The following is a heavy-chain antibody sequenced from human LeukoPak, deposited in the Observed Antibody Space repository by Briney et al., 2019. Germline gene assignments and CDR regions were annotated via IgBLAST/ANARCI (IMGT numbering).Heavy chain of an antibody. CDR2: IIPILGTA. Sequence: GSSVKVSCKASGGTFRSYGLNWVRQAPGQGLEWMGGIIPILGTAKYAQKLQGRVTITADESTSTGYMELSSLRSEDTAVYYCARGLYCSSSTSCYDYGMDVWGQGTTGTVSS. D-gene: IGHD2-2*01. V-gene: IGHV1-69*01. CDR3: ARGLYCSSSTSCYDYGMDV. J-gene: IGHJ6*02. CDR1: GGTFRSYG.